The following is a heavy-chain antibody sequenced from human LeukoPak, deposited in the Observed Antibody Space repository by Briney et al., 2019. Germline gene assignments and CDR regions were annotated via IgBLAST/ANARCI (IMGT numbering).Heavy chain of an antibody. CDR1: GGSISSNY. J-gene: IGHJ4*01. V-gene: IGHV4-59*08. CDR3: ARLIGSGPFDY. CDR2: INYSGTT. Sequence: TSETLSLTCTVSGGSISSNYWSWTRQPPGKGLEWIGYINYSGTTNYNPSLKSRVTISVDTSKNQFSLKLTSVTAADTAVYYCARLIGSGPFDYWGQGTLVTVSS. D-gene: IGHD3-10*01.